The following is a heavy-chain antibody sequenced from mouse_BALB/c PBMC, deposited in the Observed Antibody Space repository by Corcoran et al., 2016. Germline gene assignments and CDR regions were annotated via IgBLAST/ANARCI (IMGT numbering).Heavy chain of an antibody. V-gene: IGHV9-3-1*01. CDR1: GYTFTNYG. J-gene: IGHJ4*01. CDR2: INTYTGEP. D-gene: IGHD1-1*02. CDR3: ARTELSYAMDY. Sequence: QIQLVQSGPELKKPGETVKISCKASGYTFTNYGMNWVKQAPGKGLKWMGWINTYTGEPTYADDFKGRFAFSLETSASTAYLQINNLKNEDTATYFCARTELSYAMDYWGQGTSVTFSS.